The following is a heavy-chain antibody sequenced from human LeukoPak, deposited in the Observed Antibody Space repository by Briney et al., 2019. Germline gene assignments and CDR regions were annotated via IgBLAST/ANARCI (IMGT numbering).Heavy chain of an antibody. CDR2: IRYDGSNK. V-gene: IGHV3-30*02. J-gene: IGHJ4*02. CDR3: AKVVVAAGTKGGVDY. D-gene: IGHD6-13*01. CDR1: GFTFSSYG. Sequence: PGGSLRLSCAASGFTFSSYGMHWVRQAPGKGLEWVAFIRYDGSNKYYADSVKGRFTISRDNSKNTLYLQMNSLRAEDTAVYYCAKVVVAAGTKGGVDYWGQGTLVTVSS.